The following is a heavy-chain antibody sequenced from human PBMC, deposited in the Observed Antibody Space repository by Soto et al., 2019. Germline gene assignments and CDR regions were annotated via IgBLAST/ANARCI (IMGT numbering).Heavy chain of an antibody. CDR2: INHSGST. CDR1: GGSFSGYY. Sequence: SETLSLTCAVYGGSFSGYYLSWIRQPPGKGLEWIGEINHSGSTNYNPSLKSRVTISVDTSKNQFSLKLSSVTAADTAVYYCASLSSTYALLCGYPQRYYFEYSGQGNLVSV. J-gene: IGHJ4*02. V-gene: IGHV4-34*01. D-gene: IGHD3-3*01. CDR3: ASLSSTYALLCGYPQRYYFEY.